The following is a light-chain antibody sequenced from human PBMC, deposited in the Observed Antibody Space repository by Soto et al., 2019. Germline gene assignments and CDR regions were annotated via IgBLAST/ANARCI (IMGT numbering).Light chain of an antibody. CDR1: QSISSN. Sequence: EIVMTQSPATLSVSPGERATLSCRASQSISSNLTWYQHKPGQAPRLLIYDIFTRATGVPTRISGSGSGTEFTLTISSLQSEDFAVYYCQHYNYWPPKTLGQGAKVDIK. V-gene: IGKV3D-15*01. J-gene: IGKJ1*01. CDR3: QHYNYWPPKT. CDR2: DIF.